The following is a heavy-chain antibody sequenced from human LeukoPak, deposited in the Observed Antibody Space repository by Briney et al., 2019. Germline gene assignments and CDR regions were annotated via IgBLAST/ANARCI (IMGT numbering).Heavy chain of an antibody. CDR2: ISGSGGSI. V-gene: IGHV3-23*01. CDR3: AKRPTDYYYMDV. CDR1: GFTFSSYA. J-gene: IGHJ6*03. Sequence: PGGSLRLSCAASGFTFSSYAMSWVRQAPGKGLEWVSAISGSGGSIYYADSVKGRFTISRDNSKNTLYLQMNSLRAEDTAVYYCAKRPTDYYYMDVWGKGTTVTVSS.